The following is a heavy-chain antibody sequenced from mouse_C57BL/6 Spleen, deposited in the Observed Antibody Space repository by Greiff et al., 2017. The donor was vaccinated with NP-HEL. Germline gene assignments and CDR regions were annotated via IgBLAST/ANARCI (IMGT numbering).Heavy chain of an antibody. J-gene: IGHJ3*01. V-gene: IGHV1-43*01. CDR2: INPSTGGT. D-gene: IGHD2-5*01. CDR3: ARGEVYSNYETWFAY. CDR1: GYSFTGYY. Sequence: DVKLVESGPELVKPGASVKISCKASGYSFTGYYMHWVKQSSEKSLEWIGEINPSTGGTSYNQKFKGKATLTVDKSSSTAYMQLKSLTSEDSAVYYCARGEVYSNYETWFAYWGQGTLVTVSA.